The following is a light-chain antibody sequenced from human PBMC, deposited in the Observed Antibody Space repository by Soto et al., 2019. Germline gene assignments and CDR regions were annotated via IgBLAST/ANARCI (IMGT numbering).Light chain of an antibody. CDR3: RAYTVSRPYG. CDR2: NVY. Sequence: QSVLTQPASVSGSPGQSITISCTGTSSDVGAYNFVSWHQQHPGKATKLMIYNVYDRPSGISYSFSGSKSGNTAYLTISGLHGAEEAAYHCRAYTVSRPYGFATGTKV. CDR1: SSDVGAYNF. V-gene: IGLV2-14*03. J-gene: IGLJ1*01.